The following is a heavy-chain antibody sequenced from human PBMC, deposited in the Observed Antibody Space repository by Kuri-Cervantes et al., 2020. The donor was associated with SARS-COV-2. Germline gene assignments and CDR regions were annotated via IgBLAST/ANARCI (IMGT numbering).Heavy chain of an antibody. Sequence: GSLRLSCTVSGGSISDHYWSWIRQSPGKGLEWIGYIYDSGTTNYNPSLKSRVTVSVDKSKNHFSLRLSSVTAADTAVYYCARDLDGQLWSTGLGYWGQGTLVTVSS. CDR2: IYDSGTT. D-gene: IGHD5-18*01. V-gene: IGHV4-59*11. CDR1: GGSISDHY. CDR3: ARDLDGQLWSTGLGY. J-gene: IGHJ4*02.